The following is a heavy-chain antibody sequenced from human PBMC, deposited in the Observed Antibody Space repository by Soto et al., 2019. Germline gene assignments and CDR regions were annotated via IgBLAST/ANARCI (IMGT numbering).Heavy chain of an antibody. Sequence: QVQLVQSGAEVKKPGSSVKVSCKVSGGTFSSFDISWLRQAPGQRLEWMGGIIPAFGPANYAPKFQGTVSITADDSATTVYMALRSLRSDDTGVYYCARSGTYCNGGSCNFQYWGQGTLVTVSS. CDR2: IIPAFGPA. J-gene: IGHJ1*01. V-gene: IGHV1-69*01. CDR3: ARSGTYCNGGSCNFQY. D-gene: IGHD2-15*01. CDR1: GGTFSSFD.